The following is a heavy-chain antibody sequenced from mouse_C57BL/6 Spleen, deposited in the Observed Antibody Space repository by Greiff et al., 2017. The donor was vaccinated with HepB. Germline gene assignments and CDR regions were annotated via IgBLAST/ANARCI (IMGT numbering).Heavy chain of an antibody. Sequence: VQLQQSGAELVRPGASVTLSCKASGYTFTDYEMHWVKQTPVHGLEWIGAIDPETGGTAYNQKFKGKAILTADKSSSTAYMELRSLTSEDSAVYYWTRELRTPFDYWGQGTTLTVSS. J-gene: IGHJ2*01. V-gene: IGHV1-15*01. D-gene: IGHD5-5*01. CDR2: IDPETGGT. CDR1: GYTFTDYE. CDR3: TRELRTPFDY.